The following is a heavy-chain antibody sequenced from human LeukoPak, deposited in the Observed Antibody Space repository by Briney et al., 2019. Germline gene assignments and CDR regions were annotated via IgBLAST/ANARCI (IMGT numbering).Heavy chain of an antibody. V-gene: IGHV4-39*07. D-gene: IGHD6-6*01. CDR3: ARRLAARRNRIDP. CDR2: INHSGST. CDR1: GGSTSSGSHY. J-gene: IGHJ5*02. Sequence: SETLSLTCTVSGGSTSSGSHYWGWIRQPPGKGLEWIGEINHSGSTNYNPSLKSRVTISVDTSKNQFSLKLSSVTAADTAVYYCARRLAARRNRIDPWGQGTLVTVSS.